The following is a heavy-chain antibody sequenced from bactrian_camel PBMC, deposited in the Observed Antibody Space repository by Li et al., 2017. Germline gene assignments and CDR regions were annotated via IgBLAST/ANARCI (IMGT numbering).Heavy chain of an antibody. CDR3: AAGYGPRRYSLRLSAGGFAD. CDR2: LDSDGST. J-gene: IGHJ4*01. V-gene: IGHV3S10*01. Sequence: DVQLVESGGGSVQAGGSLRLSCAASGSAVSRQYMGWFRQAPGKEREGVASLDSDGSTTYDDSVKGRFTISFDGAKNTLYLQMNSLKPEDTAMYYCAAGYGPRRYSLRLSAGGFADWGQGTQVTVS. CDR1: GSAVSRQY. D-gene: IGHD6*01.